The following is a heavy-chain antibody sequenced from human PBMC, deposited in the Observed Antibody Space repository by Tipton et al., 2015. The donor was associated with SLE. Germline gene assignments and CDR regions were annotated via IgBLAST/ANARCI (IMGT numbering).Heavy chain of an antibody. CDR3: ARGGVGGYDYFDY. CDR2: IYNSGGT. V-gene: IGHV4-31*03. Sequence: TLSLTCTVSGGSVSSGGYYWSWIRQHPGKGLEWIGYIYNSGGTDYSPSLKSRVTISADTSKNQFSPKLSSVTAADTAVYYCARGGVGGYDYFDYWGQGTLVTVSS. D-gene: IGHD5-12*01. J-gene: IGHJ4*02. CDR1: GGSVSSGGYY.